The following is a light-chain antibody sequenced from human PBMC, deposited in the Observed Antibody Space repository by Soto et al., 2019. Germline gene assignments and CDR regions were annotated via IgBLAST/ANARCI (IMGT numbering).Light chain of an antibody. CDR2: SND. V-gene: IGLV1-44*01. Sequence: SVLTQPPSASGTPGQRVTVSCSGSSPNIASNTVNWYQQLPGTAPKLLIYSNDQRPSGVPDRFSASKSGTSASLAISGLQSEDEADYYCASWDDSLNGHVFGTGTKVTVL. CDR3: ASWDDSLNGHV. J-gene: IGLJ1*01. CDR1: SPNIASNT.